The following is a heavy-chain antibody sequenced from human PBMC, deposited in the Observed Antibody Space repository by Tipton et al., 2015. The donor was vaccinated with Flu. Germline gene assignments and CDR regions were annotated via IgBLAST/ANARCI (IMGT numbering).Heavy chain of an antibody. CDR1: SGSIRSTNYF. Sequence: TLSLTCTVSSGSIRSTNYFCAWIRQPPGKGLELIGSIYPSGTTYYNPSLKSRVVISVDMSKNQFSLKLTSVTAADTAIYYCARLSFYDVDLKNFYFEDWGQGTLVTVSS. CDR2: IYPSGTT. D-gene: IGHD3-10*02. J-gene: IGHJ4*02. V-gene: IGHV4-39*01. CDR3: ARLSFYDVDLKNFYFED.